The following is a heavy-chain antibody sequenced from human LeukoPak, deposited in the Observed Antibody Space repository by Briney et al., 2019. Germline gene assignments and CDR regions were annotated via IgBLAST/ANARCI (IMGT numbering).Heavy chain of an antibody. V-gene: IGHV4-31*03. J-gene: IGHJ4*02. CDR1: GDSINSGGYY. CDR2: IHSGGNA. D-gene: IGHD3-22*01. Sequence: SETLSLTCSISGDSINSGGYYWNWIRQPPGKSLEWLGYIHSGGNAYFNPSVEGRSSISLDKSQNQFFLRLTSVTAADTAVYFCARDHYDSRGDYVVEYWGQGTLVTVSS. CDR3: ARDHYDSRGDYVVEY.